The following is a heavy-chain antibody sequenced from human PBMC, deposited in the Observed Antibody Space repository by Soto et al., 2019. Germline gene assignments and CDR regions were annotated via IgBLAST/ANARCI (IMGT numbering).Heavy chain of an antibody. V-gene: IGHV1-69*06. CDR3: AREPVEYYDILAGYHYYYYYGMDV. CDR1: GGTFSSYA. Sequence: QVQLVQSGAEVKKPGSSVKVSCKASGGTFSSYAISWLRQAPGQGLEWMGGIIPIFGTANYAQQFQGRVTITADKSTSTAYMELSSLRSEDTAVYYCAREPVEYYDILAGYHYYYYYGMDVWGQGTTVTVSS. D-gene: IGHD3-9*01. J-gene: IGHJ6*02. CDR2: IIPIFGTA.